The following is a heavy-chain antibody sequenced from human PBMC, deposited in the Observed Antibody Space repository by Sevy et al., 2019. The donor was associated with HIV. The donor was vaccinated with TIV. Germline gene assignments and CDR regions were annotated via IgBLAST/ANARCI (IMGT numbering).Heavy chain of an antibody. CDR1: GFTFSSYA. V-gene: IGHV3-23*01. CDR2: ISGSGGST. J-gene: IGHJ4*02. D-gene: IGHD3-22*01. Sequence: GGSLRLSCAASGFTFSSYAMSGVRQAPGKGLEWVSAISGSGGSTYYADSVKGRFTISRDSSKNTLYLQMNSLRAEDTAIYYCAKGGTYYYDSSGYYPIPIDYWGQGTLVTVSS. CDR3: AKGGTYYYDSSGYYPIPIDY.